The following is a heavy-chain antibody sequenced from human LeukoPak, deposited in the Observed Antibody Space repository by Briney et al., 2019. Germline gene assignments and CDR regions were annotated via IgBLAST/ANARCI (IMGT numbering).Heavy chain of an antibody. CDR2: IKSKSDGGTI. J-gene: IGHJ4*02. D-gene: IGHD1/OR15-1a*01. CDR3: AKGLSHYGTFFDY. V-gene: IGHV3-15*01. CDR1: GFIFRNAW. Sequence: PGGSLRLSCGASGFIFRNAWMTWVRQAPGKGLEWVGRIKSKSDGGTIDFAAPVKGRFTISRDDAKNTLYLQMNSLKTEDTAVYYCAKGLSHYGTFFDYWGQGTLVTVSS.